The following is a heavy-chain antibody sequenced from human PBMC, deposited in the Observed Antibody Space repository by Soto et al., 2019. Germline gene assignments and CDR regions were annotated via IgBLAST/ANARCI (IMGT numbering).Heavy chain of an antibody. CDR2: IYYRGST. V-gene: IGHV4-59*12. CDR1: GDSISGYY. Sequence: PSETLSLTCTVSGDSISGYYWSWIRQAPGKGLEYIGYIYYRGSTNYNPSLKSRVTISVDTSKNQFSLKLSSVTAADTAVYYCARGRTAAAGTYYYGMDVWGQGTTVTVSS. J-gene: IGHJ6*02. D-gene: IGHD6-13*01. CDR3: ARGRTAAAGTYYYGMDV.